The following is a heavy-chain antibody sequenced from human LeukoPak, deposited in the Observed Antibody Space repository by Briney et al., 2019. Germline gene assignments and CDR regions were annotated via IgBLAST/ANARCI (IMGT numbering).Heavy chain of an antibody. D-gene: IGHD6-19*01. V-gene: IGHV3-74*01. J-gene: IGHJ4*02. CDR2: INSDGSST. CDR1: GFTFSDNW. Sequence: GGSLRLSCEASGFTFSDNWIYWVRQAPGKGLVWVSRINSDGSSTSYADSVKGRFTISRDNAKNTLYLQMNSLRAEDTAVYYCARDGYSSGWYPDYWGQGTLVTVSS. CDR3: ARDGYSSGWYPDY.